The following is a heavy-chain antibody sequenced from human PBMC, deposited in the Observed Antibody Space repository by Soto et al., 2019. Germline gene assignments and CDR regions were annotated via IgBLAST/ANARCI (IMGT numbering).Heavy chain of an antibody. CDR2: ISYDGASK. Sequence: QVQLVESGGGVVQPGTSLRLSCAASGFTFRSYSMHWVRQAPGKGLEWVTFISYDGASKYYTDSVKGRFVISRDNSNITLYLQMNSLRPDDTAVYYCARMNYYGSAGYYDYWGQGTLVTVSS. CDR1: GFTFRSYS. V-gene: IGHV3-30*09. J-gene: IGHJ4*02. CDR3: ARMNYYGSAGYYDY. D-gene: IGHD3-10*01.